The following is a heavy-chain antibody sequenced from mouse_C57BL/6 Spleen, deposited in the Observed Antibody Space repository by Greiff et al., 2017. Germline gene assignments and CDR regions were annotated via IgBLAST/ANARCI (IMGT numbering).Heavy chain of an antibody. CDR3: AKGGRYYAMDY. Sequence: EVKVVASGGGLVKPGGSLKLSCAASGFTFSDYGMHWVRQAPEKGLEWVAYISSGSSTIYYADTVKGRFTISRDNAKNTLFLQMTSLRSEDTAMYYCAKGGRYYAMDYWGQGTSVTVSS. CDR1: GFTFSDYG. CDR2: ISSGSSTI. V-gene: IGHV5-17*01. J-gene: IGHJ4*01.